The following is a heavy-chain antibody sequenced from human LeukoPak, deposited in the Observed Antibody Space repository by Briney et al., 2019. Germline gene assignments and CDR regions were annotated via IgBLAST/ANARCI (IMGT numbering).Heavy chain of an antibody. CDR1: GYIFTSSY. Sequence: GASVKVSCKASGYIFTSSYIHWVRQAPGQGLEWMGWINPNSGGRKYAQKFQDTVTMTRDTSISTAYMELTWLTPDDTAVYYCARGIRGFSGSEIIDYWGQGTLVTVSS. CDR2: INPNSGGR. J-gene: IGHJ4*02. V-gene: IGHV1-2*02. CDR3: ARGIRGFSGSEIIDY. D-gene: IGHD5-12*01.